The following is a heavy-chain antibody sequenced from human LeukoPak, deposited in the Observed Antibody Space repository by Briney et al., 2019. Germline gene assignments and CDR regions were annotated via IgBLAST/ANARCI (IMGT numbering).Heavy chain of an antibody. Sequence: SETLSLTCSVSGSSIGRHYWTWIRQPPGKGLEWIGYTHFSGSSNYNPSLKSRATTSLDRAKNQISLTLTSVTAADTAAYFCARDQSAAGYWYFDLWGRGTLVSVSS. J-gene: IGHJ2*01. D-gene: IGHD6-19*01. CDR1: GSSIGRHY. CDR2: THFSGSS. CDR3: ARDQSAAGYWYFDL. V-gene: IGHV4-59*11.